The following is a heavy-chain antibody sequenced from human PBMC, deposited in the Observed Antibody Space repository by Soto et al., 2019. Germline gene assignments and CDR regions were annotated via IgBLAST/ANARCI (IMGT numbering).Heavy chain of an antibody. CDR2: MNPNTGNS. D-gene: IGHD1-1*01. Sequence: ASVKVSCKASGYTFTSYDIYWVRQATGQGLEWMGWMNPNTGNSAYAQKFQGRVTVTSDTSINTVYMELSSLRSEDTAVYYCARERNWNVLALDYWGQGTLVTVSS. V-gene: IGHV1-8*01. CDR3: ARERNWNVLALDY. J-gene: IGHJ4*02. CDR1: GYTFTSYD.